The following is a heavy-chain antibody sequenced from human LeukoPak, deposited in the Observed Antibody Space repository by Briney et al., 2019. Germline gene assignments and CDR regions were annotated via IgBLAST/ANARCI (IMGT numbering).Heavy chain of an antibody. CDR2: IIPIFGTA. J-gene: IGHJ4*02. Sequence: SVKVSCKASGGTFSSYAISWVRQAPGQGLEWMGGIIPIFGTADYAQKFQGRVTITADESTSTAYMELSSLRSEDTAVYYCARDRDIVVVPAATNYFDYWGQGTLVTVSS. V-gene: IGHV1-69*01. CDR1: GGTFSSYA. D-gene: IGHD2-2*01. CDR3: ARDRDIVVVPAATNYFDY.